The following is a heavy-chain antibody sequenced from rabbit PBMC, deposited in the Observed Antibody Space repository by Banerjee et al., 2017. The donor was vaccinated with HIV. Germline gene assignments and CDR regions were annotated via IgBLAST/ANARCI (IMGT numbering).Heavy chain of an antibody. CDR3: ARDGAVSTHYFNL. CDR1: GFDISNYH. D-gene: IGHD4-2*01. V-gene: IGHV1S40*01. CDR2: IYTGSGST. Sequence: QSLEESGGDLVKPGASLTLTCTASGFDISNYHMCWVRQAPGKGLEWIACIYTGSGSTYYASWAKGRFTISKTSSTTVTLQMTSLTAADTATYFCARDGAVSTHYFNLWGPGTLVTVS. J-gene: IGHJ4*01.